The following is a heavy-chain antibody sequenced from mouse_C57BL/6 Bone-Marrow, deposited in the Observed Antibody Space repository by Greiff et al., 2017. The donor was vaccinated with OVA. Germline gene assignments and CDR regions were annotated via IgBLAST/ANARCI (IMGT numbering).Heavy chain of an antibody. D-gene: IGHD1-1*01. Sequence: QVQLQQSGAELARPGASVKLSCKASGYTFTSYGISWVKQRTGQGLEWIGEIYPRSGNTYYNEQFQGKATLTADKSSRTAYIVLRSRTAEDSAVYFCARGGRGSSYAWFAYWGQGTLVTVSA. CDR3: ARGGRGSSYAWFAY. V-gene: IGHV1-81*01. J-gene: IGHJ3*01. CDR1: GYTFTSYG. CDR2: IYPRSGNT.